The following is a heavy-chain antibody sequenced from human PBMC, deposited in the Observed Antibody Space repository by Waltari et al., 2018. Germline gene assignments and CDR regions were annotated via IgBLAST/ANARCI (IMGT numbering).Heavy chain of an antibody. V-gene: IGHV4-39*07. CDR3: ARVITMVRGVTLNYYYYMDV. CDR2: IYYSGST. CDR1: GGSISSSSYY. J-gene: IGHJ6*03. D-gene: IGHD3-10*01. Sequence: QLQLQESGPGLVKPSETLSLTCTVSGGSISSSSYYWGWIRQPPGKGLEWIGSIYYSGSTYYNPSLKSRVTISVDTSKNQFSLKLSSVTAADTAVYYCARVITMVRGVTLNYYYYMDVWGKGTTVTISS.